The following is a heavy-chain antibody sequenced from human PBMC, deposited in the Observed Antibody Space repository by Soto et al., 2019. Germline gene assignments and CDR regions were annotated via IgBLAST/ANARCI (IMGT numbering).Heavy chain of an antibody. Sequence: EVQLLESGGGLVQPGGSLRLSCAASGFTFSSYAMSWVRQAPGKGLEWVSAISGSGGSTYYADSVKGRFTISRDNSKNTLYMQMNSLRAEDKAVYYCAKDDILTGPNLNYFDYWGQGTLVTVSS. CDR1: GFTFSSYA. V-gene: IGHV3-23*01. D-gene: IGHD3-9*01. CDR3: AKDDILTGPNLNYFDY. CDR2: ISGSGGST. J-gene: IGHJ4*02.